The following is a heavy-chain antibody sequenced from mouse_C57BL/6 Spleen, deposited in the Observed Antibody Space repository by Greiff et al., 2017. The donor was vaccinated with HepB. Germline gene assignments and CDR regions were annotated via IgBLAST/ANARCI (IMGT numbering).Heavy chain of an antibody. D-gene: IGHD3-1*01. CDR1: GYAFSSYW. V-gene: IGHV1-80*01. J-gene: IGHJ2*01. CDR3: ARRGYSKALDY. Sequence: QVQLQQSGAELVKPGASVKISCKASGYAFSSYWMNWVKQRPGKGLEWIGQIYPGDGDTNYNGKFKGKATLTADKSSSTAYMQLSSLTSADSAVYFCARRGYSKALDYWGQGTTLTVSS. CDR2: IYPGDGDT.